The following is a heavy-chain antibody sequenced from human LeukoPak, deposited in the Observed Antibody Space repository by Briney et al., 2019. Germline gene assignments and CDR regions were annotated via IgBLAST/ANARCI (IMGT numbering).Heavy chain of an antibody. Sequence: ASVKVSCKASGYTFTSYYMHWVRQAPGQGLEWMGGFDPEGGETIYAQKFQGRVTMTEDTSTDTAYMELSSLRSEGTAVYYCATDEDYGGNAKVYWGQGTLVTASS. CDR1: GYTFTSYY. D-gene: IGHD4-23*01. CDR2: FDPEGGET. V-gene: IGHV1-24*01. CDR3: ATDEDYGGNAKVY. J-gene: IGHJ4*02.